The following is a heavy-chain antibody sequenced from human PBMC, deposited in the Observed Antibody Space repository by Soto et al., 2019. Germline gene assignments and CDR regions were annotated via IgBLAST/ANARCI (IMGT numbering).Heavy chain of an antibody. J-gene: IGHJ4*02. CDR1: GFAFSNFG. CDR2: IWHNGKNK. V-gene: IGHV3-33*04. D-gene: IGHD2-2*01. Sequence: QVQVVESGGGVVQPGRSLRLSCATSGFAFSNFGMHWVRQVPGKGLEWVAVIWHNGKNKDYADYAKGRFTSSRDNSRNLLYLEMPGLRVEATAIYSCARDPGQYEAMDYWGQGTLVTVSS. CDR3: ARDPGQYEAMDY.